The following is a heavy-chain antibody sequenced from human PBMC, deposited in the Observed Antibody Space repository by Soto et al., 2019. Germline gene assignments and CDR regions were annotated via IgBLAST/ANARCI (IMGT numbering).Heavy chain of an antibody. D-gene: IGHD6-19*01. J-gene: IGHJ5*02. CDR2: IYYSGST. Sequence: QVQLQESGPGLVKPSQTLSLTCTVSGGSISSGGYYWSWIRQHPGKGLEWIGYIYYSGSTYYNPSLKCRVTISVDTSKNQFSLKLSSVTAADTAVYYCASSVAVAGDRYWFDPWGQGTLVTVSS. V-gene: IGHV4-31*03. CDR1: GGSISSGGYY. CDR3: ASSVAVAGDRYWFDP.